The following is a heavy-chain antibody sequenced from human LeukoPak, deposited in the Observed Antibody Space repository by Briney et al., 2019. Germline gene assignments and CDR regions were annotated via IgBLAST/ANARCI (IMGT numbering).Heavy chain of an antibody. J-gene: IGHJ5*02. CDR3: ARDGSSNGLGENWFDP. CDR1: GYTFTGYY. Sequence: ASVKVSCKASGYTFTGYYMHWVRQSPGQGGEWMGWMNPNSGGTNYAQKFQGRVTMTTDTSISIAYMELSRMRSDDTAVYYCARDGSSNGLGENWFDPWGQGTLVTVSS. CDR2: MNPNSGGT. D-gene: IGHD3-10*01. V-gene: IGHV1-2*02.